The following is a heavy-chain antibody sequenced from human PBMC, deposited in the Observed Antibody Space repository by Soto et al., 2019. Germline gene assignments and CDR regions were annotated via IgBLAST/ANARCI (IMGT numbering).Heavy chain of an antibody. CDR2: VDPNSGGT. Sequence: QVQLVQSGAEVKKPGASVKVSCRPSGYTFTAYYIHWVRQAPGQGLEWMGWVDPNSGGTRDAQNFQGRVTMTRDTSTSTVYMELNWLRSDDTALYSGARDNYGPLDYWGQGTLVTVSS. CDR3: ARDNYGPLDY. J-gene: IGHJ4*02. V-gene: IGHV1-2*02. D-gene: IGHD3-10*01. CDR1: GYTFTAYY.